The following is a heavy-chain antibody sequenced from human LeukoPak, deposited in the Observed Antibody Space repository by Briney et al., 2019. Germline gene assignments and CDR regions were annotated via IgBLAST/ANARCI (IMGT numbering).Heavy chain of an antibody. CDR3: VKDGGAAGSGWRFDY. J-gene: IGHJ4*02. CDR2: ISNNGGSP. D-gene: IGHD6-19*01. CDR1: GFSFSSYA. Sequence: GGSLRLSRSASGFSFSSYAMHWVRQAPGKGLEYVSGISNNGGSPYYADSVKGRFTISRDNSKNTLSLQTSSLRPEDTAVYYCVKDGGAAGSGWRFDYWGQGTQVSVSS. V-gene: IGHV3-64D*06.